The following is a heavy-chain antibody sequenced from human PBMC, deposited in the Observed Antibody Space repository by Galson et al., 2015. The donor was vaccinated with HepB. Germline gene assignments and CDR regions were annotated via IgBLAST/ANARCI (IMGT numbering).Heavy chain of an antibody. V-gene: IGHV1-69*13. Sequence: SVKVSCKASGGSFSSFAISWVRQAPGQGLEWMGGIIPILGTANYAQKFQGRVTISADESTSTAYVELSSLRSEDTAVYYCARDKLPRGCSPAVYYYAMDVWGQGTSVTVSS. D-gene: IGHD6-19*01. J-gene: IGHJ6*02. CDR2: IIPILGTA. CDR3: ARDKLPRGCSPAVYYYAMDV. CDR1: GGSFSSFA.